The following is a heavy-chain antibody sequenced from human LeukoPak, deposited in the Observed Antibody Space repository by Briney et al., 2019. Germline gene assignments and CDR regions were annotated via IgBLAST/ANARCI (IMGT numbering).Heavy chain of an antibody. V-gene: IGHV3-48*03. J-gene: IGHJ4*02. Sequence: GGSLRLSCVASGFTFRYYGMNWVRQAPGKGLEWVSYISSSGSMLHYADSVEGRFTISRDNAKNSLYLQMSSLRVEDTAVYYCTRRPYSSSWYYFDYWGQGTLVTVSS. CDR2: ISSSGSML. D-gene: IGHD6-13*01. CDR1: GFTFRYYG. CDR3: TRRPYSSSWYYFDY.